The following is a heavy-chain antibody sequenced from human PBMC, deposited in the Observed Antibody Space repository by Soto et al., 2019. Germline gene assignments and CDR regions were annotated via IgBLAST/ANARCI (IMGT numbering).Heavy chain of an antibody. CDR3: ARINYGVPGYFDY. CDR1: GFTVSNYY. D-gene: IGHD4-17*01. V-gene: IGHV3-66*01. Sequence: GGSLRLSCAASGFTVSNYYMSWVRQAPGKGLEWVSVIRSGGSTYYADSVRGRFTISRDNSKNTLYFQMNSLRADDTAVYYCARINYGVPGYFDYWGQGTPVTVSS. CDR2: IRSGGST. J-gene: IGHJ4*02.